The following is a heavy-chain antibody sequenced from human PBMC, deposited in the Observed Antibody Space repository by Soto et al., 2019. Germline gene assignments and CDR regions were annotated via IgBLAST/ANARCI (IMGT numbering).Heavy chain of an antibody. D-gene: IGHD6-19*01. J-gene: IGHJ4*02. CDR3: AHSVVAGLGYYFDY. CDR2: IYWDDDK. Sequence: QITLKESGPTLVKPTQTLTLTCTLSGFSLSSTRVAVGWIRHPPGKALEWLALIYWDDDKRYSPFLKSRLTITKDTSKNQVVLTMTNMDPVDTATYYCAHSVVAGLGYYFDYWGQGTLVTVSS. V-gene: IGHV2-5*02. CDR1: GFSLSSTRVA.